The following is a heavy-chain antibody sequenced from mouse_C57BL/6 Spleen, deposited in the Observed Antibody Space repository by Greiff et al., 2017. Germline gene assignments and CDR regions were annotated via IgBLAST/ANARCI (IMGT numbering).Heavy chain of an antibody. CDR2: ISYDGSN. J-gene: IGHJ2*01. Sequence: EVQLQESGPGLVKPSQSLSLTCSVTGYSITSGYYWNWIRQFPGNKLEWMGYISYDGSNNYNPSLKNRISSTRDTSKNQFFLKLNSVTTEDTATYYGAREDFLYYFDYWGQGTTLTVSS. V-gene: IGHV3-6*01. CDR1: GYSITSGYY. CDR3: AREDFLYYFDY.